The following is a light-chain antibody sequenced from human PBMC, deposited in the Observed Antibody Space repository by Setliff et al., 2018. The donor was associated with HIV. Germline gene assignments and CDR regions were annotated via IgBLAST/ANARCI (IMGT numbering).Light chain of an antibody. CDR2: EVN. J-gene: IGLJ1*01. CDR1: SSDVGAYNY. CDR3: SSYAGRNRGV. V-gene: IGLV2-8*01. Sequence: QSALTQPHSASGSPGQSVTISCTGTSSDVGAYNYVSWYQQHPGKAPKLMIYEVNKRPSGVPDRFSGSKSGNTASLTVSGLQDEDEADYYCSSYAGRNRGVFGTGTKVTVL.